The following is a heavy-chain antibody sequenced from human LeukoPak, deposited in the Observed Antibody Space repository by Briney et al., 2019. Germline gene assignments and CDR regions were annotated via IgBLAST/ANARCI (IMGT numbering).Heavy chain of an antibody. D-gene: IGHD3-3*01. V-gene: IGHV3-49*04. CDR2: IRSKAYGGTT. Sequence: QTGGSLRLSCTASGFTFGDYAMSWVRQAPGKGLEWVGFIRSKAYGGTTEYAASVKGRFTISRADSKSIAYLQMNSLKTEDTAVYYCTRGEMYYDFWSGYYSDYWGQGTLVTVSS. J-gene: IGHJ4*02. CDR1: GFTFGDYA. CDR3: TRGEMYYDFWSGYYSDY.